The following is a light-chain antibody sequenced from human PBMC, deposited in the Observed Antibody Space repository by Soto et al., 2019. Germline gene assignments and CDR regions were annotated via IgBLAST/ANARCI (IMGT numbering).Light chain of an antibody. V-gene: IGKV1-27*01. CDR2: AAS. CDR3: QNYKSAPFT. Sequence: DIQMTQSPSSLSASVGDRVTITCRASQGISNYLAWYHQKPGKVPNLLIYAASTLQSGVPSRFTGSGSGTDFTLTISSLQPDDVATYYCQNYKSAPFTFGGGTKVQIK. CDR1: QGISNY. J-gene: IGKJ4*01.